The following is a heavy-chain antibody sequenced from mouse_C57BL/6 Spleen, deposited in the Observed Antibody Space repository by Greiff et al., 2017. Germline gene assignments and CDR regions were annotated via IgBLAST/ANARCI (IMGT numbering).Heavy chain of an antibody. J-gene: IGHJ3*01. V-gene: IGHV1-22*01. CDR1: GYTFTDYN. D-gene: IGHD2-3*01. CDR2: INPNNGGT. CDR3: ARREGIYDGYYEGFAY. Sequence: EVQLQESGPELVKPGASVKMSCKASGYTFTDYNMPWVKQSHGKSLEWIGYINPNNGGTSYNQKFKGKATLTVNKSSSTAYMELRSLTSEDSAVYYCARREGIYDGYYEGFAYWGQGTLVTVSA.